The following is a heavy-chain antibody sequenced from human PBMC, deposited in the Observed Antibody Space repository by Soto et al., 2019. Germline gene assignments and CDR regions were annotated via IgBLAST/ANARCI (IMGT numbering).Heavy chain of an antibody. Sequence: GGSLRLSCAASGFTFSDYYMSWIRQAPGKGLEWVSAISGSGGSIYYADSVKGRFTISRDNSKNTLYVQMNSLRAEDTALYYCARSPQPTRGIHWYFDLWGRGILVTVSS. J-gene: IGHJ2*01. V-gene: IGHV3-23*01. CDR1: GFTFSDYY. CDR2: ISGSGGSI. CDR3: ARSPQPTRGIHWYFDL. D-gene: IGHD1-26*01.